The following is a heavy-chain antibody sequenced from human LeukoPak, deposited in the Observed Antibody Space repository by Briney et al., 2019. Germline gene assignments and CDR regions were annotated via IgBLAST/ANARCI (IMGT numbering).Heavy chain of an antibody. D-gene: IGHD3-22*01. Sequence: ASVKVSCKTSGYSFSSYYIHWVRQAPGQGLEWMGMINPSGGSTNYAQTFQGRVTMTRDMSTSTVYMELSSLRSEDTAVYYCARVHHYFDIAFDYWGQGTLVTVSS. V-gene: IGHV1-46*01. CDR1: GYSFSSYY. CDR3: ARVHHYFDIAFDY. CDR2: INPSGGST. J-gene: IGHJ4*02.